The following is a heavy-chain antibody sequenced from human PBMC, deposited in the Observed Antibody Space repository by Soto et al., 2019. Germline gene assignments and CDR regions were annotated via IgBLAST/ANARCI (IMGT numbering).Heavy chain of an antibody. J-gene: IGHJ6*02. CDR2: ISYDGTIT. D-gene: IGHD2-2*01. CDR1: VFTISNYG. Sequence: GGSLRLSWAASVFTISNYGMHWVRQAPGKGLEWVAVISYDGTITYYADSVKGRFTISRDNSKNTLYLQMNSLRTEDTAVYYCATTRVGPCSSSICFSGIFDGMDVWGQGTTVTVSS. V-gene: IGHV3-30-3*01. CDR3: ATTRVGPCSSSICFSGIFDGMDV.